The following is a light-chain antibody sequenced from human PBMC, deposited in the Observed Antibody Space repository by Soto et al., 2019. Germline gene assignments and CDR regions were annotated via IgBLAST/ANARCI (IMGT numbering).Light chain of an antibody. V-gene: IGLV2-14*01. Sequence: QSALTQPASVSGSPGQSITISCTGTSSDVGGYNYVSWYQQHPGKAPNVMIYEVSNRPSGVSNRFSGSKSGNTASLTISGLQAEDEADYYCSSYTRSSTRVFGGGTKLTVL. J-gene: IGLJ3*02. CDR2: EVS. CDR1: SSDVGGYNY. CDR3: SSYTRSSTRV.